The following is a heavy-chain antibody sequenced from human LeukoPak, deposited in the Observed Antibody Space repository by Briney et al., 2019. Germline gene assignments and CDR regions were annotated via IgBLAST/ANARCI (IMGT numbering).Heavy chain of an antibody. D-gene: IGHD2-21*02. J-gene: IGHJ4*02. CDR2: ISYDGSNK. Sequence: GGSLRLSCAASGFTFSSYAMHWVRQAPGKGLEWVAVISYDGSNKYYADSVKGRFTISRDNAKNSLYLQLNSLRAEDTAVYYCARALGGDGGSFDSWGQGTLVTVSS. CDR1: GFTFSSYA. V-gene: IGHV3-30-3*01. CDR3: ARALGGDGGSFDS.